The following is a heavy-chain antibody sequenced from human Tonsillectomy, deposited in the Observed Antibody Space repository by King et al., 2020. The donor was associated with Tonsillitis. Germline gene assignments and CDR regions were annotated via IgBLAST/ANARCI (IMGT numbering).Heavy chain of an antibody. J-gene: IGHJ6*02. CDR3: ATFELVPADTPEVYSYYGMVV. V-gene: IGHV1-24*01. CDR1: GYTLTELS. D-gene: IGHD2-2*01. Sequence: QLVQSGAEVKKPGASVKVSCKVSGYTLTELSMHWVRQAPGKGLEWMGGFDPEDGETLYAQKFQGRVTMTEDTSTDTAYMELSSLRSEDTAVYYCATFELVPADTPEVYSYYGMVVWGQGTTVTVSS. CDR2: FDPEDGET.